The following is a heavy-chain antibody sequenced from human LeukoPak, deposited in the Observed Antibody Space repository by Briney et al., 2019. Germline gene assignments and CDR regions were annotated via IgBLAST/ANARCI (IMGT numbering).Heavy chain of an antibody. Sequence: SSETLSHTCAVYGGSLSGYYWSWIRQPPGKGLEWIGEINHSGNTNYNPSLKNRVTMSVDTSRNHVYLELNSVTAADTAVYYCARQGSGTSYYYYTFPYWGQGTLVTVSS. CDR2: INHSGNT. J-gene: IGHJ4*02. CDR1: GGSLSGYY. D-gene: IGHD1-26*01. CDR3: ARQGSGTSYYYYTFPY. V-gene: IGHV4-34*01.